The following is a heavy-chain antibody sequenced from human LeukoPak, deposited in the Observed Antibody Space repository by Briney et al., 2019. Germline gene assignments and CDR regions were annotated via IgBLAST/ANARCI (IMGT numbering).Heavy chain of an antibody. CDR1: GASISGTNFY. CDR3: MSRIYYFDSSGSIDS. CDR2: TYYTGDT. V-gene: IGHV4-39*01. Sequence: SETVSLTCSVSGASISGTNFYWGWIRQPPGKGLEWIGSTYYTGDTYYNPSLKSRVTISVDTSKNQFSLKVKSVTAADTAMYYCMSRIYYFDSSGSIDSWGEGTVVPVSS. D-gene: IGHD3-22*01. J-gene: IGHJ4*02.